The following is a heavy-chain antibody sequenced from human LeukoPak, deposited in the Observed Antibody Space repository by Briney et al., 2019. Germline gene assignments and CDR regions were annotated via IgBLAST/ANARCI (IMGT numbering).Heavy chain of an antibody. Sequence: PSETLSLTCTVSDTSINTYYWSWIRQPAGKGLEWIGHTYATGTTNYNPSLKSRVTISVDTSKNQFSLKLSSVTAADTAVYYCARNQKGGYGYWGQGTLVTVSS. CDR3: ARNQKGGYGY. V-gene: IGHV4-4*07. CDR1: DTSINTYY. CDR2: TYATGTT. D-gene: IGHD5-18*01. J-gene: IGHJ4*02.